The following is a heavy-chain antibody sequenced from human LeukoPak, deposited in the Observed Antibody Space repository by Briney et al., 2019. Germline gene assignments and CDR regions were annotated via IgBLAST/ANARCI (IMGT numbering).Heavy chain of an antibody. CDR3: ARDLGAFDI. J-gene: IGHJ3*02. V-gene: IGHV3-23*01. CDR1: GFTFSSYA. CDR2: ISGSGGST. Sequence: GGSLRLSCAASGFTFSSYAMSWVRQAPGKGLEWVSAISGSGGSTYYADSVKGRFTISRDNAKNSLYLQMNSLRAEDTAVYYCARDLGAFDIWGQGTMVTVSS.